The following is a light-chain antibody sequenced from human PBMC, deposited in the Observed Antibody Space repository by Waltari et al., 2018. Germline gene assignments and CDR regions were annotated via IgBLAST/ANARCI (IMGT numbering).Light chain of an antibody. Sequence: SYELTQAPSVSVSPGQTASLTCSGDKLGDKYVSWYQQKPGQSPVLVFYEDTKRPSGIPERFSGSNSGDTATLTISGTQAMDEADYYCQAWDSTAVVFGGGTKLTVL. J-gene: IGLJ3*02. V-gene: IGLV3-1*01. CDR1: KLGDKY. CDR3: QAWDSTAVV. CDR2: EDT.